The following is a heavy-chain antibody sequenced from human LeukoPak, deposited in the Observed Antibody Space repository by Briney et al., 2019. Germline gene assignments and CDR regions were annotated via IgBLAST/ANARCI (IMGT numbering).Heavy chain of an antibody. D-gene: IGHD4-23*01. J-gene: IGHJ4*02. CDR2: IYPGDSDT. CDR1: GFSFTNYW. Sequence: GESLKISCKGSGFSFTNYWIGWVRQMPGKGLEWMGIIYPGDSDTRYSPSFQGQVTISADKSISTAYLQWSSLKASDTAIYYCARLNSEYGGNSLGYFDYWGQGTLVTVSS. V-gene: IGHV5-51*01. CDR3: ARLNSEYGGNSLGYFDY.